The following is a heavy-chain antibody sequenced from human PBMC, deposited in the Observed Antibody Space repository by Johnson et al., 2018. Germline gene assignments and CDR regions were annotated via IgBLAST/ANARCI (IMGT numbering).Heavy chain of an antibody. V-gene: IGHV3-21*01. CDR1: GFTFSSYS. CDR2: ISSSSSYI. D-gene: IGHD1-26*01. CDR3: ARDLGGSYPIDAFDI. Sequence: VQLQESGGGLVKPGGSLRLSCAASGFTFSSYSMNWVRQAPGKGLEWVSSISSSSSYIYSADSVKGRFTISRDNAKNSLFLQMNSLRAEDTALYYCARDLGGSYPIDAFDIWGQGTMVTVSS. J-gene: IGHJ3*02.